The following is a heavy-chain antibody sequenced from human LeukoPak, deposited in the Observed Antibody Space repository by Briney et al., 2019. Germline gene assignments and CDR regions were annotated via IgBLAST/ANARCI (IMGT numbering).Heavy chain of an antibody. D-gene: IGHD3-22*01. CDR2: IYYSGST. J-gene: IGHJ1*01. CDR3: ARGMSYYDSSGYYNEYFQH. Sequence: SETLSLTCTVSGGSISSYYWSWIRQPPGKGLEWIGYIYYSGSTNYNPSLKSRVTISVDTSKNQFSLKLSSVTAADTAVYYCARGMSYYDSSGYYNEYFQHWGQGTLVTVSS. CDR1: GGSISSYY. V-gene: IGHV4-59*08.